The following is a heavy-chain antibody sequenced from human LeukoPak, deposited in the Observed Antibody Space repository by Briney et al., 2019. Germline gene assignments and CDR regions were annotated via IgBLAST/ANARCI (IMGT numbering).Heavy chain of an antibody. CDR3: ARHYYDSSGYYPWYFDY. CDR1: GGSFSSSSYY. CDR2: VYYSGTT. J-gene: IGHJ4*02. V-gene: IGHV4-39*01. D-gene: IGHD3-22*01. Sequence: SETLSLTCTVSGGSFSSSSYYWGWIRQPPGNGLEGIGSVYYSGTTYYNQSLKSRVTISVDTSKNQLSLKLTSVTAADTAVYYCARHYYDSSGYYPWYFDYWGQGTLVTVSS.